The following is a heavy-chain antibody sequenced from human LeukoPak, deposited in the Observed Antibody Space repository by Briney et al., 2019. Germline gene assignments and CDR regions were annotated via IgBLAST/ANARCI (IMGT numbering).Heavy chain of an antibody. CDR1: GGSFSGYY. Sequence: SETLSLTCAVYGGSFSGYYWSWIRQPPGKGLEWIGETNHSGSTNYNPSLKSRVTISVDTSKNQFSLKLSSVTAADTAVYYCARVVRGALYYFDYWGQGTLVTVSS. CDR3: ARVVRGALYYFDY. CDR2: TNHSGST. J-gene: IGHJ4*02. D-gene: IGHD3-10*01. V-gene: IGHV4-34*01.